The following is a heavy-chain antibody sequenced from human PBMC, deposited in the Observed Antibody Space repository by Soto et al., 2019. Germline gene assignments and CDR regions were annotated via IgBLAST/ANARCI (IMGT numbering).Heavy chain of an antibody. V-gene: IGHV6-1*01. CDR1: GDSVSSNSAA. J-gene: IGHJ6*02. CDR3: ARDNLVSSGWYDWHYYYGMDV. CDR2: TYYRSKWYN. Sequence: PSQTLSLTCAISGDSVSSNSAAWNWIRQSPSRGLEWLGRTYYRSKWYNDYAVSVKSRITINPDTSKNQFSLQLNSVTPEDTAVYFCARDNLVSSGWYDWHYYYGMDVWGQGTTFTVSS. D-gene: IGHD6-19*01.